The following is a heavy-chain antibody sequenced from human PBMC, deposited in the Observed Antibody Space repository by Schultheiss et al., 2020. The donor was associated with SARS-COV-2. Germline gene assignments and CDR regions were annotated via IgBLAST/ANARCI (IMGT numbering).Heavy chain of an antibody. Sequence: SVKVSCKASGGSFSNYGFSWVRQAPGQGPEWMGRIIPILNLASYQQKFQGRVTITADKATSTAYMELSSLRSEDTAVYYCARLVNPSGGNYYLVDWGQGTLVTVSS. J-gene: IGHJ4*02. D-gene: IGHD3-22*01. CDR2: IIPILNLA. CDR3: ARLVNPSGGNYYLVD. CDR1: GGSFSNYG. V-gene: IGHV1-69*04.